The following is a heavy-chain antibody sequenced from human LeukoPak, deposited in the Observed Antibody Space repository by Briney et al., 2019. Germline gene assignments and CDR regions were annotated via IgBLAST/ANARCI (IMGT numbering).Heavy chain of an antibody. CDR3: ARGDDILTGYYISKAFDI. Sequence: SQTLSLTCAVSGGSLSSGGYSWSWIRQPPGTGLEWIGYIYHSGSTYYNPSLKSRVTISVDRSKNQFSLKLSSVTAADTAVYYCARGDDILTGYYISKAFDIWGQGTMVTVSS. J-gene: IGHJ3*02. V-gene: IGHV4-30-2*01. CDR2: IYHSGST. CDR1: GGSLSSGGYS. D-gene: IGHD3-9*01.